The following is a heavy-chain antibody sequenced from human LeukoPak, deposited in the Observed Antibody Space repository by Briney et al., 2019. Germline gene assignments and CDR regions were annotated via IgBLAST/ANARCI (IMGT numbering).Heavy chain of an antibody. CDR2: IGPASDT. J-gene: IGHJ6*03. CDR1: GFTLSRFD. D-gene: IGHD5-12*01. V-gene: IGHV3-13*01. Sequence: GGALRLSCAACGFTLSRFDMHWVRQPTGRGLEWVSTIGPASDTDFQGSVEGRFTHSRDNAKNSLYLQMNSLTGGDTAVYYCARGPPRGKYYYMDVLGKGATVSV. CDR3: ARGPPRGKYYYMDV.